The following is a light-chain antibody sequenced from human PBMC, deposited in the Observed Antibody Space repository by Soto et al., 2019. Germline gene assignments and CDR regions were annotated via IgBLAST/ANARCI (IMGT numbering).Light chain of an antibody. J-gene: IGKJ4*01. V-gene: IGKV1-39*01. CDR2: ATS. CDR3: QQSYSTWLT. CDR1: HYIGTF. Sequence: DIQMTQSPSSLSASVGDRVTITCRASHYIGTFLNWYQQRPGKAPKLLIYATSNLHGGVPFTFRGSGSGTDFTLTISSLQTEDLATYYCQQSYSTWLTFGEGTKVEIK.